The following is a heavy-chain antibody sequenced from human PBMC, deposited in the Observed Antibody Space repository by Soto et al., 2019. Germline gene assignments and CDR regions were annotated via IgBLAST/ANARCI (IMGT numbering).Heavy chain of an antibody. V-gene: IGHV3-23*01. D-gene: IGHD3-10*01. CDR2: IEGSGAIT. CDR1: GFMFSTTD. J-gene: IGHJ5*02. CDR3: VKNSGWFNT. Sequence: GGSLRLSCAASGFMFSTTDMSWVRQAPGKGLEWVTTIEGSGAITYYADSVKGRFIISRDNSRNTVYLQMDSLTADDTAVYYCVKNSGWFNTWGQGTLVTVSS.